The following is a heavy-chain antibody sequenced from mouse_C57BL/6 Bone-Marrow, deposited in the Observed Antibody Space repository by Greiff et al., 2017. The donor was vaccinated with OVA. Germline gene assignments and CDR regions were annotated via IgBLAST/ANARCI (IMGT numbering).Heavy chain of an antibody. V-gene: IGHV1-61*01. CDR3: ARGTGTKGDY. J-gene: IGHJ2*01. CDR1: GYTFTSYW. D-gene: IGHD4-1*01. Sequence: QVQLQQPGAELVRPGSSVKLSCKASGYTFTSYWMDWVKQRPGQGLEWNGNIYPSDSETHYNQKFKDKATLTVDKSSSTAYMQLSSLTSEDSAVYYCARGTGTKGDYWGQGTTLTVSS. CDR2: IYPSDSET.